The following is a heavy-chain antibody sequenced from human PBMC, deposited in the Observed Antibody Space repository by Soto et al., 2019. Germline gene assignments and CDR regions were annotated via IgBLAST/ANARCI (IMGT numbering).Heavy chain of an antibody. V-gene: IGHV3-74*01. D-gene: IGHD3-22*01. CDR2: INSDGSRK. J-gene: IGHJ4*02. CDR3: ARAADYDSSGSYSDY. CDR1: GFTFSNYW. Sequence: GGSLRLSCAVSGFTFSNYWMYWVRQAPGKGLVWVSRINSDGSRKSYADSVKGRFTISRDNVENTLYLQMNSLRAEDTAVYYCARAADYDSSGSYSDYWGQGTLVTVSS.